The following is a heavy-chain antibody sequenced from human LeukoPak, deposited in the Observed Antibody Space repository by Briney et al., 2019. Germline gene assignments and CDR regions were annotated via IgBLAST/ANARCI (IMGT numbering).Heavy chain of an antibody. CDR2: ISSNDGNT. CDR3: ARVDILTGYYFFDS. D-gene: IGHD3-9*01. V-gene: IGHV1-18*01. J-gene: IGHJ4*02. Sequence: ASVKVSCKASGYTFTSYGISWVRQAPGQGLEWMGWISSNDGNTYYVQNFQGRVTMTTDTSTSTAYMELRSLRSDDTAVYYCARVDILTGYYFFDSWGQGTLVTVSS. CDR1: GYTFTSYG.